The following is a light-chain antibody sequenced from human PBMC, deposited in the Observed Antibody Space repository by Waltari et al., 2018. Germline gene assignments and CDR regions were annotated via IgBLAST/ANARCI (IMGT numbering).Light chain of an antibody. CDR1: QSPRNY. CDR2: AAS. CDR3: QHLDNDPT. Sequence: IQLTQSPSSLSASLGHSVTITCRASQSPRNYLAWYQQKPGKAPNLLIYAASTLESGGPPRFSGSDSGTAFTLTISGLQPEDFATYYCQHLDNDPTFGGGTRVEIK. V-gene: IGKV1-9*01. J-gene: IGKJ4*01.